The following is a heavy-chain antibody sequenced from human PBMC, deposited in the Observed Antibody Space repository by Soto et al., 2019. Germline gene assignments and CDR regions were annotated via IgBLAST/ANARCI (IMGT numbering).Heavy chain of an antibody. J-gene: IGHJ4*02. CDR3: GGEGGGFIRTRRYPPPPPDY. D-gene: IGHD2-2*01. V-gene: IGHV4-31*03. Sequence: QVQLQESGPGLVKPSQTLSLTCTVSGGSISSGGYYWSWIRQHPGKGLEWIGYIYYSGSTYYNPSLKSRVTISGDTAKNQFSPKLGSVTAAGTALYFRGGEGGGFIRTRRYPPPPPDYWGQGTLVTVSS. CDR2: IYYSGST. CDR1: GGSISSGGYY.